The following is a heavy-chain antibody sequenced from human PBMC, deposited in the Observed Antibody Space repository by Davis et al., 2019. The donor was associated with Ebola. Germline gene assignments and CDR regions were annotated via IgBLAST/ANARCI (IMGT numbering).Heavy chain of an antibody. CDR3: ARPGEASSSWYPPFDY. V-gene: IGHV4-39*01. CDR2: IYYSGST. D-gene: IGHD6-13*01. CDR1: GGSIISSSSY. Sequence: GSLRLSCTVSGGSIISSSSYWGWIRQPPRKGLEWIGSIYYSGSTYYNPSLKSRVTISVDTSKNQFSLKLSSVTAADTAVYYCARPGEASSSWYPPFDYWGQGTLVTVSS. J-gene: IGHJ4*02.